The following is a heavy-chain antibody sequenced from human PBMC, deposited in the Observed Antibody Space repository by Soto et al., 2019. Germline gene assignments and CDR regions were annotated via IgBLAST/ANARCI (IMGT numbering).Heavy chain of an antibody. Sequence: LSLTCTVSDGSIRSYYWSWIRQPPGKGLEWIGYIYQSGTTTYNPSLKSRVTMSIDTSKNQVSLKLSSLTAADTAVYYCAREDTRWFDPWGQGTLVTVSS. CDR2: IYQSGTT. CDR3: AREDTRWFDP. J-gene: IGHJ5*02. D-gene: IGHD3-3*01. V-gene: IGHV4-59*01. CDR1: DGSIRSYY.